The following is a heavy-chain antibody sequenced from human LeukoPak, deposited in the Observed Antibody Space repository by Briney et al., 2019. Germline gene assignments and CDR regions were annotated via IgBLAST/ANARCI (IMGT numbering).Heavy chain of an antibody. J-gene: IGHJ5*02. CDR1: GGSFSGYY. Sequence: SETLSLTCAVYGGSFSGYYWSWIRQPQGKGLEWIGEINHSGSTNYNPSLKSRVTISVDTSKNQFSLKLSSVTAADTAVYYCARGYPPGRWFDPWGQGTLVTVSS. V-gene: IGHV4-34*01. CDR3: ARGYPPGRWFDP. CDR2: INHSGST.